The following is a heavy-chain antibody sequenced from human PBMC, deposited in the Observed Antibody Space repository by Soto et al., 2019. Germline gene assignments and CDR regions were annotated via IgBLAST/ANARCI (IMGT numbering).Heavy chain of an antibody. CDR3: ARGEGRYCGGDCYRTEYYYYGMDV. J-gene: IGHJ6*02. CDR1: GFTVSSNY. CDR2: IYSGGST. D-gene: IGHD2-21*02. Sequence: GGSLRLSCAASGFTVSSNYMSWVRQAPGKGLEWVSVIYSGGSTYYADSVKGRFTISRDNSKNTLYLQMNSLRAEDTAVYYCARGEGRYCGGDCYRTEYYYYGMDVWGQGTTVTVSS. V-gene: IGHV3-53*01.